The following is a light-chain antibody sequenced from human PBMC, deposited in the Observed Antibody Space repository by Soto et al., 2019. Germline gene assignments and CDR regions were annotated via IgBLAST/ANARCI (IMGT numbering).Light chain of an antibody. CDR3: QQYGTSPFT. Sequence: EIVLTQSPGTLSLSPGDRATLSCRASQSVSSNYLAWYQQKSGQAPRLLIYRASSRATGIPDRISGSGSGTDFPLSISRLEPEDFAVYYCQQYGTSPFTFGPGTKVDIK. CDR1: QSVSSNY. V-gene: IGKV3-20*01. J-gene: IGKJ3*01. CDR2: RAS.